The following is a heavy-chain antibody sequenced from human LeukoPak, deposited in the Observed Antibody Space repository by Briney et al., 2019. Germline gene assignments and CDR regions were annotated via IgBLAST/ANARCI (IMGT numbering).Heavy chain of an antibody. CDR1: GGSISSGDYY. V-gene: IGHV4-30-4*01. Sequence: SETLSLTCTVSGGSISSGDYYWSWIRQSPGKGLDWIGYIYYSGSTYYNPSLKSRVTISVDTSKNQFSLKLSSVTAADTAVYYCASGSGYSYGADYWGQGTLVTVSS. J-gene: IGHJ4*02. CDR3: ASGSGYSYGADY. D-gene: IGHD5-18*01. CDR2: IYYSGST.